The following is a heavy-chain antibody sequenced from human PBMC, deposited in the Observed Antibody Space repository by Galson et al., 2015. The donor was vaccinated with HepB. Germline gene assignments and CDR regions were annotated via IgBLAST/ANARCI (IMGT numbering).Heavy chain of an antibody. Sequence: SVKVSCKASGGTFSSYAISWVRQAPGQGLEWMGRIIPILGIANYAQKFQGRVTITADKSTSTAYMELSSLRSEDTAVCYCAREHYYGSGSYYWGIDYWGQGTLVTVSS. CDR1: GGTFSSYA. CDR3: AREHYYGSGSYYWGIDY. V-gene: IGHV1-69*04. CDR2: IIPILGIA. D-gene: IGHD3-10*01. J-gene: IGHJ4*02.